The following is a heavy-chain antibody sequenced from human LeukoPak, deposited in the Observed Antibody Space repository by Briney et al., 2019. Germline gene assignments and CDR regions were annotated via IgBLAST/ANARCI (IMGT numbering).Heavy chain of an antibody. CDR1: GFTFSSYA. CDR3: AKDSGTMVRGVISWFDP. J-gene: IGHJ5*02. Sequence: GGSLRLSCAASGFTFSSYAMSWVRQAPGKGLEWVSAISGSGGSTYYADSVKGRFTISRDNSKNTLYLQMNSLRAEDTAVYYCAKDSGTMVRGVISWFDPWGQGTLVTVS. CDR2: ISGSGGST. V-gene: IGHV3-23*01. D-gene: IGHD3-10*01.